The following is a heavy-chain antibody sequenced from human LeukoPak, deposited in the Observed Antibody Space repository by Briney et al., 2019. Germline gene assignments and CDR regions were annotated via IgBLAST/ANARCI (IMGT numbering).Heavy chain of an antibody. CDR2: IYYSGST. D-gene: IGHD6-13*01. Sequence: SETLSLTCTVSGGSISSGTYYWSWIRQHPGKGLEWIGYIYYSGSTYYNPSLKSRVTISVDTSKNQFSLKLSSVTAADTAVYYCARGRQQLVFDYWGQGTLVTVSS. V-gene: IGHV4-31*03. CDR3: ARGRQQLVFDY. J-gene: IGHJ4*02. CDR1: GGSISSGTYY.